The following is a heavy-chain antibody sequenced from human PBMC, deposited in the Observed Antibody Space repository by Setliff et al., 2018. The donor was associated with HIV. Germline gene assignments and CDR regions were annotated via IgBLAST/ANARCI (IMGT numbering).Heavy chain of an antibody. V-gene: IGHV1-2*02. Sequence: ASVKVSCKASGYTFTDYYIHWVRQAPGQGLEWMGWIYPNTGGTNYAQKFQGRVTMTRDTSKNQFSLKVRYVTAADTAIYYCAREIWGQVAHVPYGMDVWGQGTTVTVSS. CDR3: AREIWGQVAHVPYGMDV. CDR2: IYPNTGGT. D-gene: IGHD5-12*01. CDR1: GYTFTDYY. J-gene: IGHJ6*02.